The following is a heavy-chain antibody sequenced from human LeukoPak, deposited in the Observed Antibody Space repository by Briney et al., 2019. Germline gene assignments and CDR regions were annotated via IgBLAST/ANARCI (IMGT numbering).Heavy chain of an antibody. CDR2: ISSSGSNI. V-gene: IGHV3-11*01. CDR3: ARVSSWYGYYFDY. CDR1: GFTFSDYY. J-gene: IGHJ4*02. D-gene: IGHD6-13*01. Sequence: GGSLRRSCAASGFTFSDYYMSWIRQAPGKGLEWVSYISSSGSNIYYADSVKGRFTISRDNAKNSLYLQMNSLRAEDTAVYYCARVSSWYGYYFDYWGQGTLVTVSS.